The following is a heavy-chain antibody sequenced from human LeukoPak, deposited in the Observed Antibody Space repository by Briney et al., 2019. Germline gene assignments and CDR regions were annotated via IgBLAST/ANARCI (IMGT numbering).Heavy chain of an antibody. CDR2: IFPGDSDS. CDR3: ARQRGYGGNSVGNFDY. V-gene: IGHV5-51*01. D-gene: IGHD4-23*01. J-gene: IGHJ4*02. Sequence: GESLKISCKVSGYSFTSYWIGWVRQMPGKGLEWMGIIFPGDSDSRYSPSFQGQVTISADKSITTAYLQWSSLKASDTAIYYCARQRGYGGNSVGNFDYWGQGTLVTVSS. CDR1: GYSFTSYW.